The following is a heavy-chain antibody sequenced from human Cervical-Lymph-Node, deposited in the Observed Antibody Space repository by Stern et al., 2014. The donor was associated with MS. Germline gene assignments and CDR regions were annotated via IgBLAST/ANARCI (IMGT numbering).Heavy chain of an antibody. CDR3: ARHQGGIAAY. V-gene: IGHV1-69*01. CDR1: GDTFSNLD. D-gene: IGHD6-13*01. J-gene: IGHJ4*02. CDR2: ITPLFGTA. Sequence: QVQLMQSGAEVKKPGSSVKVSCKASGDTFSNLDISWVRQAPGHGPEWLGGITPLFGTANYAQMFHGRVTFTADESTSTIYMELSSLRSEDTAVYYCARHQGGIAAYWGQGTLVTVSS.